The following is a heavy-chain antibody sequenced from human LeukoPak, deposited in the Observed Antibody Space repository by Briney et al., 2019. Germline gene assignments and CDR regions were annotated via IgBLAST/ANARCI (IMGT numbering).Heavy chain of an antibody. CDR2: MNPNSCNT. J-gene: IGHJ6*02. Sequence: ASVKVSCKASGYTFTSYDINWVRQATGQGLEWMGWMNPNSCNTGYAQKFQGRVTMTRNTSISTAYMELSSLRSEDTAVYYCAREKAYCGGDCYWIYYGMDVWGQGTTVTVSS. V-gene: IGHV1-8*01. D-gene: IGHD2-21*02. CDR3: AREKAYCGGDCYWIYYGMDV. CDR1: GYTFTSYD.